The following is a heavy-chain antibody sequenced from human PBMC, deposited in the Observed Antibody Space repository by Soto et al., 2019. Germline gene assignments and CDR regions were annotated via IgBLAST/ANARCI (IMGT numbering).Heavy chain of an antibody. V-gene: IGHV4-59*08. Sequence: SSETLSLTCTVSGGSISSYYWSWIRQPPGKGLEWIGYIYYSGSTNYNPSLKSRVTISVDTSKNQFSLKLSSVTAADTAVYYCARHTAAAGTETSNPFDYWGQGTLVTVSS. CDR3: ARHTAAAGTETSNPFDY. D-gene: IGHD6-13*01. J-gene: IGHJ4*02. CDR1: GGSISSYY. CDR2: IYYSGST.